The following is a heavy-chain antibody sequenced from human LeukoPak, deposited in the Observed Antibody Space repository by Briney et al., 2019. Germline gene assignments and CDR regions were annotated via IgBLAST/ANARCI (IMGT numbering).Heavy chain of an antibody. J-gene: IGHJ4*02. Sequence: PGGSLRLSCAASGFTFTTYWMHWVRQAPGKGLVWVSRINSDGSSTTYADSVKGRFTISRDNAKNTLNLQMNRQRAEDTAMYYCARVFSGWYFYFDSWGQGTLVTVSS. CDR2: INSDGSST. CDR1: GFTFTTYW. V-gene: IGHV3-74*01. CDR3: ARVFSGWYFYFDS. D-gene: IGHD6-19*01.